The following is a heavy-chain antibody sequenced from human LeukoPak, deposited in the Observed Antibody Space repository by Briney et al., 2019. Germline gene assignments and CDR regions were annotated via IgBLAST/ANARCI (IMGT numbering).Heavy chain of an antibody. CDR2: ISAYNGNT. J-gene: IGHJ4*02. CDR1: GYTFTSYG. D-gene: IGHD3-10*01. Sequence: ASVKVSCKASGYTFTSYGISWVRQAPGQGLEWMGWISAYNGNTNYAQKLQGRVTMTTDTSTSTAYIELRSLRSDDTAVYYCAREYYYGSSAGYWGREPWSPSPQ. V-gene: IGHV1-18*01. CDR3: AREYYYGSSAGY.